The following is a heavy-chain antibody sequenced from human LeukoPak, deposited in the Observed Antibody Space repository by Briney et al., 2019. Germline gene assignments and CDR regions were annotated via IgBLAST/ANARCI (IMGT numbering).Heavy chain of an antibody. J-gene: IGHJ2*01. CDR1: GFTFSNYA. D-gene: IGHD3-10*01. CDR2: ISASSGST. V-gene: IGHV3-23*01. Sequence: GGSLRLSCAASGFTFSNYAMSGVRRAPGKGLDWASGISASSGSTYHAASVRGRFSISRDNSKNTLYLQMNSLRAEDTAVYYCAKDYYGSGSRYWFFDLWGRGTLVTVSS. CDR3: AKDYYGSGSRYWFFDL.